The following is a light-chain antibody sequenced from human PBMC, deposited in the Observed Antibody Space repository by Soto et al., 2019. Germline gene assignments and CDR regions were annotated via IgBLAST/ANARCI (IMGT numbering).Light chain of an antibody. CDR1: QSVSNN. Sequence: EIVMTQSPATLSVSPGERATLSCRASQSVSNNLAWYQQILGQAPRLLIYGASTRAIGIPARFSGSGSGTEFTLTISSLQSEDFAVYYCQQYNDWPRTFGQGTEVDIK. J-gene: IGKJ1*01. CDR2: GAS. CDR3: QQYNDWPRT. V-gene: IGKV3-15*01.